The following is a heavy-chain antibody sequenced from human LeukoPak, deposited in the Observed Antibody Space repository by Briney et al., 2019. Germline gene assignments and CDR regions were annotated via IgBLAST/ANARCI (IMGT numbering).Heavy chain of an antibody. D-gene: IGHD5-24*01. J-gene: IGHJ5*02. Sequence: GGSLRLSCAASGFTFSSYAMHWARQAPGKGLEWVAVISYDGSNKYYADSVKSRFTISRDNSKNTLYLQMNSLRAEDTAVHYCARDLQSSNWFDPWGQGTLVTVSS. V-gene: IGHV3-30-3*01. CDR2: ISYDGSNK. CDR1: GFTFSSYA. CDR3: ARDLQSSNWFDP.